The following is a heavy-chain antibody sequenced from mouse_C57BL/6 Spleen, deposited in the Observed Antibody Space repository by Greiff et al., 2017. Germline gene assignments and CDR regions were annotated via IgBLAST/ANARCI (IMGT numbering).Heavy chain of an antibody. Sequence: QVQLQQSGAELVRPGASVTLSCKASGYTFTDYEMHWVKQTPVHGLEWTGAIDPETGGTAYNQKFKGKAILTADKSSSTAYMELRSLTSEDSAVYYCTRWEDGNYYFDYWGQGTTLTVSS. D-gene: IGHD2-1*01. CDR3: TRWEDGNYYFDY. CDR2: IDPETGGT. V-gene: IGHV1-15*01. J-gene: IGHJ2*01. CDR1: GYTFTDYE.